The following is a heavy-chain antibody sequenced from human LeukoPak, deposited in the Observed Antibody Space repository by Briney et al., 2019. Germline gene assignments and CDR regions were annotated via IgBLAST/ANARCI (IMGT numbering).Heavy chain of an antibody. CDR1: GFTYTNYW. CDR2: IRQDGLET. D-gene: IGHD1-1*01. Sequence: GGSLRLSCAASGFTYTNYWMSWVRQAPGKGLEWVANIRQDGLETYYVDSVRGRFTISRDNAKNSLYPQMNSLRAEDTAVYYCAKYLGYSFDYWGQGTLVTVSS. CDR3: AKYLGYSFDY. V-gene: IGHV3-7*05. J-gene: IGHJ4*02.